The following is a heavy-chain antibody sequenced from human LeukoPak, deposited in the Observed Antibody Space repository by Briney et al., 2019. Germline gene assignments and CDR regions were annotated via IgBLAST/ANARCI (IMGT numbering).Heavy chain of an antibody. CDR3: VREGDASNFFDY. CDR2: IYYSGST. V-gene: IGHV4-59*01. CDR1: SDSISSYF. Sequence: SSETLSLTCTVSSDSISSYFWSWIRRAPGKGLEWIGYIYYSGSTNYNPSLKSRVALGVETSRDQLSLRLSSVTAADTAVYYCVREGDASNFFDYGGKGILVTVSS. J-gene: IGHJ4*02. D-gene: IGHD5-24*01.